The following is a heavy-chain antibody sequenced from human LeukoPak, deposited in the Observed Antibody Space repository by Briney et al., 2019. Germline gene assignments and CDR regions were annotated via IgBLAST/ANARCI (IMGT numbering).Heavy chain of an antibody. CDR3: ARDGVMVATWAWFDP. D-gene: IGHD5-12*01. CDR1: GYTFTGYY. J-gene: IGHJ5*02. Sequence: GASVTVSCKASGYTFTGYYMHWVRQAPGQGLEWMGWINPNSGGTNYAQKFQGRVTMTRDTSISTAYIELSRLRSDDTAVYYCARDGVMVATWAWFDPWGQGTLVTVSS. V-gene: IGHV1-2*02. CDR2: INPNSGGT.